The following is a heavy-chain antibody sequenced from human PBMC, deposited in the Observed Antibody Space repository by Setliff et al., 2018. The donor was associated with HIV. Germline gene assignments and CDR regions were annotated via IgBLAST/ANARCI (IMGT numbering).Heavy chain of an antibody. D-gene: IGHD2-2*01. J-gene: IGHJ4*02. CDR3: AKVPYTLADCYGTSCYYPFDY. CDR2: ISGSGGST. V-gene: IGHV3-23*01. Sequence: LRLSCAASGFTFSNYAMSWVRQAPGKGLEWVSSISGSGGSTYDADSVKGRFTISRDNSKSTLYLQLNSLRVEDTAVYYCAKVPYTLADCYGTSCYYPFDYWGQGTQVTVSS. CDR1: GFTFSNYA.